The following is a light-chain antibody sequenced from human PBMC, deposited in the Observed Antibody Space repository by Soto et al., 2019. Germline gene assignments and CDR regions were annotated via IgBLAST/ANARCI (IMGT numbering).Light chain of an antibody. CDR2: LNSDGSH. Sequence: QLVLTQSPSASASLGASVKLTCTLSSGHSSDALAWHQQQPEKGPRFLMNLNSDGSHTKGDGIPDRFSGSSSGAERYLTISSLQSEDEADYYCQTWCTGIVVFGGGTKLTVL. J-gene: IGLJ2*01. CDR3: QTWCTGIVV. CDR1: SGHSSDA. V-gene: IGLV4-69*01.